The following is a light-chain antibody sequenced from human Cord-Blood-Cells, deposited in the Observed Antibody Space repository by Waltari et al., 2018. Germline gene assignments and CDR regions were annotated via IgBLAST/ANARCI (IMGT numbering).Light chain of an antibody. CDR1: QSVSSY. V-gene: IGKV3-11*01. CDR3: QQRSNWPLT. Sequence: EIVLTKSRATLSLSPGESATLSCTASQSVSSYLAWYQEKPGQAPRLLIYDASNRATGIPARFSGSGSGTDFTLTISILEPEDFAVYYCQQRSNWPLTFGGGTKVEIK. J-gene: IGKJ4*01. CDR2: DAS.